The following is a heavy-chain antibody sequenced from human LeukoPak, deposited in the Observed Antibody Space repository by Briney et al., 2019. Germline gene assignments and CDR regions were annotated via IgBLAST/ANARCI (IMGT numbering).Heavy chain of an antibody. CDR3: AKDNRRHYTSGPNPDSLH. CDR1: GFIFNNYA. Sequence: GGSLRLSCAGSGFIFNNYAMHWVRQPPGEGLEWVSGISWNSGSIDYADSVKGRFTISRDNAKDSLYLQMNSLRVEDTAFYYCAKDNRRHYTSGPNPDSLHWGQGALVTVSS. CDR2: ISWNSGSI. J-gene: IGHJ4*02. D-gene: IGHD6-19*01. V-gene: IGHV3-9*01.